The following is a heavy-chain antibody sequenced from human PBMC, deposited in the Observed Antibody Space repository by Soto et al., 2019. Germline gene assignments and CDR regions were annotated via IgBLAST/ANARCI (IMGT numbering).Heavy chain of an antibody. CDR2: INPDSGAT. CDR3: ARGDYGTGGYPFPYFDY. J-gene: IGHJ4*02. CDR1: GYSLTGYY. V-gene: IGHV1-2*02. D-gene: IGHD2-8*02. Sequence: HEHLVQSGAEVKRPGASLKVSCKASGYSLTGYYIHWVRQAPGQGLEWMGWINPDSGATNYAQNFQGRVTLTSDTSISTASMDLTSLTSDDTAGYYCARGDYGTGGYPFPYFDYWGQGTLVIVSS.